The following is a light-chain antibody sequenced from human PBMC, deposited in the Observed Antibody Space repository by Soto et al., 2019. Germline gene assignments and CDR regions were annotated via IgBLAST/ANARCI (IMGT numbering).Light chain of an antibody. CDR1: QSISSW. CDR3: QQYNSYSGYT. CDR2: KAS. J-gene: IGKJ2*01. V-gene: IGKV1-5*03. Sequence: DIQMTQSPSTLSVSVGDRVTITCRASQSISSWLAWYQQKPGKAPKLLIYKASSLESGVPSRFSGSGSGTEFTLTISSLQPDDFATYYCQQYNSYSGYTFGQGTKREIK.